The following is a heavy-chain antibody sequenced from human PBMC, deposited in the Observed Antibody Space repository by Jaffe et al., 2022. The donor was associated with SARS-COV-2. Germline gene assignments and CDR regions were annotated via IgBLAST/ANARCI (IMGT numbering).Heavy chain of an antibody. CDR3: ARPEAVAGPLDAFDI. D-gene: IGHD6-19*01. CDR1: GGSISSSSYY. CDR2: IYYSGST. V-gene: IGHV4-39*01. Sequence: QLQLQESGPGLVKPSETLSLTCTVSGGSISSSSYYWGWIRQPPGKGLEWIGSIYYSGSTYYNPSLKSRVTISVDTSKNQFSLKLSSVTAADTAVYYCARPEAVAGPLDAFDIWGQGTMVTVSS. J-gene: IGHJ3*02.